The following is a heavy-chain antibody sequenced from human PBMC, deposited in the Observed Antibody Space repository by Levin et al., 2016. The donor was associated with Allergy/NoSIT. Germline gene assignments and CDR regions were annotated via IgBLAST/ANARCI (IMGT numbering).Heavy chain of an antibody. J-gene: IGHJ6*02. CDR3: AKDIRVYDFWSGYYKYYYYGMDV. CDR2: IIGSGGSS. Sequence: GESLKISCAASGFTFSSYAMSWVRQAPGKGLEWVSAIIGSGGSSYYADSVKGRFTISRDNSKNTLYLQMNSLRTEDTALYYCAKDIRVYDFWSGYYKYYYYGMDVWGQGTTVTVSS. CDR1: GFTFSSYA. V-gene: IGHV3-23*01. D-gene: IGHD3-3*01.